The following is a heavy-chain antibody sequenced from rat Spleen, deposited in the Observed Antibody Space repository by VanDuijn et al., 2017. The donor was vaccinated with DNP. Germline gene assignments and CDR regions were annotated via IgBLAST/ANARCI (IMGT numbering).Heavy chain of an antibody. CDR1: GFTFNNYW. V-gene: IGHV5-31*01. J-gene: IGHJ2*01. CDR2: IATSGGGT. Sequence: EVQLVESGGDLVQPGRSLKLSCVASGFTFNNYWMTWIRQVPGKGLEWVASIATSGGGTYYPDSVKGRFTVSRDNAKSTLYLQMNSLRSEDMATYYCVRWNSGHFDYWGQGVMVTVSS. CDR3: VRWNSGHFDY. D-gene: IGHD4-3*01.